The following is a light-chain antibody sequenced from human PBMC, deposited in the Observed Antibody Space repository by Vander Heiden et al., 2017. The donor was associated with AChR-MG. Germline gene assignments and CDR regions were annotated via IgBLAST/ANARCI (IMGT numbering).Light chain of an antibody. CDR3: RQANSYPRS. CDR2: AAS. V-gene: IGKV1-17*01. J-gene: IGKJ2*01. CDR1: QGIRNG. Sequence: DIQMTQSPSSLSASVGDRVTITCRASQGIRNGLGWYQQKPGKAPKRLIFAASSLQSAVPSRFSDSGSGTEFTLTISGLQPEDFATYYCRQANSYPRSFGQRTKLHIK.